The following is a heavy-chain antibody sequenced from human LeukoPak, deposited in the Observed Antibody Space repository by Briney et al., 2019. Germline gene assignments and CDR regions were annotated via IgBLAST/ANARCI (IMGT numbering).Heavy chain of an antibody. CDR3: ARGYSYGLFSYAFDI. J-gene: IGHJ3*02. CDR1: GFTVSSNY. Sequence: PGGSLRLSCAASGFTVSSNYRSWVRQAPGKGLEWVSVIYSGGSTYYADSVKGRFTISRDNSKNTLYLQMNSLRAEDTAVYYCARGYSYGLFSYAFDIWGQGTIVTVSS. CDR2: IYSGGST. V-gene: IGHV3-53*01. D-gene: IGHD5-18*01.